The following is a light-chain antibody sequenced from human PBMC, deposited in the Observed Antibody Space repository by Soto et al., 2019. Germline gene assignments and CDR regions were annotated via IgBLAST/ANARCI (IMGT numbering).Light chain of an antibody. V-gene: IGKV1-39*01. J-gene: IGKJ4*01. CDR1: QSISSY. Sequence: DIQMTQSPSSLSASVGDRVTITCRASQSISSYLNWYQQKPGEAPKLLIYAASSLQSGVPSRFSGSGSGTDFTLTISSLQPEDFATYYCQQSYSTLVTFGGGTKVEIK. CDR2: AAS. CDR3: QQSYSTLVT.